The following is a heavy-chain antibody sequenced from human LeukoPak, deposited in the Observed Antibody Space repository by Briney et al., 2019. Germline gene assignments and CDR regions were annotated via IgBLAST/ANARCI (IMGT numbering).Heavy chain of an antibody. Sequence: PSETLSLTCTVSGGSITSSSSYWGWIRQPPGKGLEWIGSIYFSGRTYYHPSLNSRFSISVDTSKNQVSLKLSSVTAADTAVYYCARLEVAGINDYWGQGTLVTVSS. V-gene: IGHV4-39*01. CDR3: ARLEVAGINDY. J-gene: IGHJ4*02. CDR2: IYFSGRT. CDR1: GGSITSSSSY. D-gene: IGHD6-19*01.